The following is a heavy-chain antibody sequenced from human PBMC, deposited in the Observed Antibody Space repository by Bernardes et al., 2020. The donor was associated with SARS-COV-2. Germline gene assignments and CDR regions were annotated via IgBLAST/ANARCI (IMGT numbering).Heavy chain of an antibody. J-gene: IGHJ4*02. Sequence: GASLKISCEGSGYSSTRHWIAWVRPMPGKGLEWLGTTYPGDSDTTYTPSFEGQVTLSADKSINTAYLQWSSLKASDTAIYYCARPEVYSGYENWGQGTLVTVSS. CDR1: GYSSTRHW. D-gene: IGHD5-12*01. CDR2: TYPGDSDT. CDR3: ARPEVYSGYEN. V-gene: IGHV5-51*01.